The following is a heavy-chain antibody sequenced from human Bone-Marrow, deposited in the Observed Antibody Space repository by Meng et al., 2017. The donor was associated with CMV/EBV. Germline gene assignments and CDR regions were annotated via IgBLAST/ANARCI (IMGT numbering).Heavy chain of an antibody. CDR1: GFTFDDYA. D-gene: IGHD3-16*01. CDR3: AISLGNPGVDY. CDR2: ISWDGGST. V-gene: IGHV3-43D*03. J-gene: IGHJ4*02. Sequence: GGSLRLSCAASGFTFDDYAMHWVRQAPGKGLEWVSLISWDGGSTYYADSVKGRFTISRDNSKNSLYLQMNSLRVEDTAVYYCAISLGNPGVDYWGQGTLVTVSS.